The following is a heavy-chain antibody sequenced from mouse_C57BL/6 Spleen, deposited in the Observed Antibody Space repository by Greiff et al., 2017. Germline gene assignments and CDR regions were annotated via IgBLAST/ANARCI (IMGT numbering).Heavy chain of an antibody. J-gene: IGHJ3*01. CDR3: AVTGTGGWFAY. CDR1: GYTFTDYN. Sequence: EVQLQQSGPELVKPGASVKMSCKASGYTFTDYNMHWVKQSHGKSLEWIGYINPNNGGTSYNQKFKGKATLTVNTSSSTAYMERRSLTSEDSAVYYCAVTGTGGWFAYGGQGTLVTVSA. D-gene: IGHD4-1*01. V-gene: IGHV1-22*01. CDR2: INPNNGGT.